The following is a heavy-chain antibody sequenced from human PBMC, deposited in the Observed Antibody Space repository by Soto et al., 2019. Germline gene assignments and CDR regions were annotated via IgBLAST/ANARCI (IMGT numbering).Heavy chain of an antibody. D-gene: IGHD6-13*01. J-gene: IGHJ6*02. CDR2: IDPSDSYT. CDR3: ARLRIVAAEKYYYYGMDV. V-gene: IGHV5-10-1*01. Sequence: PGESLKISCKGSGYSFTSYWISWVRQMPGKGLEWMGRIDPSDSYTNYSPSFQGHVTISADKSISTAYLQWSSLKASDTAMYYCARLRIVAAEKYYYYGMDVWGQGTTVTVSS. CDR1: GYSFTSYW.